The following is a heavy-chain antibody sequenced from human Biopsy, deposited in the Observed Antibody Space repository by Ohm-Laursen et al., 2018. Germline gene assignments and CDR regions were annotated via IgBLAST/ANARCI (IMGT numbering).Heavy chain of an antibody. CDR3: ASVAGPRTDYYYSNMDV. CDR2: INPSGGT. V-gene: IGHV4-34*01. J-gene: IGHJ6*02. D-gene: IGHD2-2*01. Sequence: PSETLSLTCVVYDGSFSGYYWSWLRQSPGMGLEWIGEINPSGGTNYNPSLAGRVSISLDTSKIHLALKLSSVTAADTAVYYCASVAGPRTDYYYSNMDVWGRGTTVTVSS. CDR1: DGSFSGYY.